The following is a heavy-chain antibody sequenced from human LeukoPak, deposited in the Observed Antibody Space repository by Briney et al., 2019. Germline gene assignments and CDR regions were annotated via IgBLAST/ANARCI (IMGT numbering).Heavy chain of an antibody. CDR1: GGAISNYY. V-gene: IGHV4-59*01. CDR2: IYYTGDT. Sequence: SETLSLTCTVSGGAISNYYWSWIRQPPGKGLEWIGYIYYTGDTKYTPSLKSRVTISVDTSKNQFSVKLTSVTAADLAVYYCARSKWSSSFDYWGLGTLVTVSS. CDR3: ARSKWSSSFDY. J-gene: IGHJ4*02. D-gene: IGHD3-10*01.